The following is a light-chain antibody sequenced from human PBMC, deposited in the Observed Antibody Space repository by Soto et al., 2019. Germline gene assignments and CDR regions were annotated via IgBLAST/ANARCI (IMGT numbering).Light chain of an antibody. Sequence: EIVMTQSPATLSVYPGERATLSCRASQRVSSNLAWYQQTPGQAPRLLIYGASARATGIPARFSGSGSGTEFTLTISSLQSEDFAIYYCQQYNNWPPITFGQGTRLEIK. CDR3: QQYNNWPPIT. V-gene: IGKV3-15*01. CDR1: QRVSSN. CDR2: GAS. J-gene: IGKJ5*01.